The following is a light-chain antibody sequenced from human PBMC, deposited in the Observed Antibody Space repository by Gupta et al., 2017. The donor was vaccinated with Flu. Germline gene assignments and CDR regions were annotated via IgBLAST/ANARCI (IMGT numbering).Light chain of an antibody. V-gene: IGKV3-20*01. CDR3: QHEGSSVWT. Sequence: ELVLTQSPGTLSLFPGERATLSCRASQSLSSSYVAWYQQKAGQAPRLLIYAASSRAIGISDRFSGSGSGTDFTLTISRLEPEDFAVDYCQHEGSSVWTCGQGTKVDFK. J-gene: IGKJ1*01. CDR1: QSLSSSY. CDR2: AAS.